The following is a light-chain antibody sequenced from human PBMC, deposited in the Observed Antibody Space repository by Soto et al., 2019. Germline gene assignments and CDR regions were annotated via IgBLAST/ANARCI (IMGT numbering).Light chain of an antibody. CDR3: QQSYNTPPT. Sequence: DIQMTQSPSSLSASVGGRVTITCRASQSISSSLNWYQQKPGKAPKLLIYAASSLQSGVPSRFSGSGSGTDFTLTISSLQFEDFATYYCQQSYNTPPTFGQGTKVDIK. CDR2: AAS. V-gene: IGKV1-39*01. CDR1: QSISSS. J-gene: IGKJ1*01.